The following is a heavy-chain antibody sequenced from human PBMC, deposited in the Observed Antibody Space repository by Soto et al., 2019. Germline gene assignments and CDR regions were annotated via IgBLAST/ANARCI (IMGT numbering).Heavy chain of an antibody. V-gene: IGHV3-23*01. CDR3: AKDVFSGITSFDL. CDR1: RFTFSSYA. CDR2: ISGSGGST. D-gene: IGHD3-3*01. Sequence: EVQLLESGGGLVQPGGSLRLSCAASRFTFSSYAMSWVRQAPGKGLEWVSAISGSGGSTYYADSVKGRFTISRDNSKNTLYLQMHSLRVEDTAVYYCAKDVFSGITSFDLWGRGTLVTVSS. J-gene: IGHJ2*01.